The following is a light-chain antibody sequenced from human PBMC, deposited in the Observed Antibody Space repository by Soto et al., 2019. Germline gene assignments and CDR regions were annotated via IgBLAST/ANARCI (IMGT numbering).Light chain of an antibody. CDR3: QQYDSFSVT. Sequence: DIQMTQSPSTLSGSVGDRVTITCRASQTISSWLAWYQQKPGKAPKLLIYDVSALKRGVPPRFSGSGSGTEFTLTISSLQPEDFATYYCQQYDSFSVTFGQGTKADIK. CDR1: QTISSW. CDR2: DVS. J-gene: IGKJ1*01. V-gene: IGKV1-5*01.